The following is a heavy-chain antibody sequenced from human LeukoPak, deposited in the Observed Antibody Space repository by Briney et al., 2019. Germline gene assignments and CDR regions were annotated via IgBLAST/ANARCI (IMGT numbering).Heavy chain of an antibody. V-gene: IGHV3-23*01. J-gene: IGHJ4*02. D-gene: IGHD3-3*01. CDR1: GFTFSSYA. CDR3: AKDQYYDFWSGYPSPSY. CDR2: ISGSGGST. Sequence: TGGSLRLSCAASGFTFSSYAMSWVRQAPGKGLEWVSAISGSGGSTYYADSVKGRFTIPRDNSKNTLYLQMNSLRAEDTAVYYCAKDQYYDFWSGYPSPSYWGQGTLVTVSS.